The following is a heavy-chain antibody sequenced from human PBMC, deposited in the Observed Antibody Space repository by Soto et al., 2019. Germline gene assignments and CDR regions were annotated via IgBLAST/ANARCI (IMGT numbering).Heavy chain of an antibody. CDR3: ARERSSGWYVDY. CDR2: MNPNSGNT. J-gene: IGHJ4*02. CDR1: GYTFTSYD. V-gene: IGHV1-8*01. Sequence: QVQLVQSGAEVKKPGASVKVSCKASGYTFTSYDINWVRQATGQGLEWMGWMNPNSGNTVYAQKFQGRVTTTRNTSVSTAYMELSSLRSEDTAVYYCARERSSGWYVDYWGQGTLVTVSS. D-gene: IGHD6-19*01.